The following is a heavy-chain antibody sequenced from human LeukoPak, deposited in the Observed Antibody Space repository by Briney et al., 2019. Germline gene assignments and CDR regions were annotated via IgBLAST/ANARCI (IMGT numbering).Heavy chain of an antibody. CDR3: ARETSQKGAHYMDV. CDR2: IYYSGST. Sequence: SETLSLTCTVSGGSISSYYWSWIRQPPGKGLEWIGYIYYSGSTNYNPSLKSRVTISVDTSKNQFSLKLSSVTAADTAVYYCARETSQKGAHYMDVWGKGTTVIISS. CDR1: GGSISSYY. V-gene: IGHV4-59*01. J-gene: IGHJ6*03. D-gene: IGHD3-16*01.